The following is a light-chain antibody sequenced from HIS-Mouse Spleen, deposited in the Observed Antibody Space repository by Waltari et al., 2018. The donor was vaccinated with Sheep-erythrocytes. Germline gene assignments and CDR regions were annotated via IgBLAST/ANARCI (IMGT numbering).Light chain of an antibody. Sequence: QSALTQPASVSGSPGQSITISCTGTSSYVGGYNHVSWYQQHPGKAPKLMIYEGSKRPSGVSNRFSGSKSGNTASLTISGLQAEDEADYYCCSYAGSSTPWVFGGGTKLTVL. V-gene: IGLV2-23*01. CDR3: CSYAGSSTPWV. CDR2: EGS. CDR1: SSYVGGYNH. J-gene: IGLJ3*02.